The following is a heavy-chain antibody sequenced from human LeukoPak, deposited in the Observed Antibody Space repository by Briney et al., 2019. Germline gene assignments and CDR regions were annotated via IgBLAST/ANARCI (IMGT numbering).Heavy chain of an antibody. CDR2: IYYSGST. CDR3: ARVYYDSSGYYHYYYYMDV. V-gene: IGHV4-39*01. CDR1: GGSISSSNS. Sequence: PSETLSLTCSVSGGSISSSNSWGWIRQPPGKGLEWIGNIYYSGSTYYNPSLKSRVTFSVDTSKNQFSLKLSSVTAADTAVYYCARVYYDSSGYYHYYYYMDVWGKGTTVTVSS. J-gene: IGHJ6*03. D-gene: IGHD3-22*01.